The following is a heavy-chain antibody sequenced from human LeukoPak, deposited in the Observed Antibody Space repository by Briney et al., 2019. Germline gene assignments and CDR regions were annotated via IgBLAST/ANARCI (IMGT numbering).Heavy chain of an antibody. D-gene: IGHD6-19*01. CDR1: GGSISSYY. CDR2: IYYSGST. V-gene: IGHV4-59*08. J-gene: IGHJ5*02. Sequence: PSETLSLTCTVSGGSISSYYWSWIRQPPGKGLEWIGYIYYSGSTNYNPSLKSRVTISVDTSKNQFSLKLSSVTAADTAVYYCARVGQWLVRSNWFDPWGQGTLVTVSS. CDR3: ARVGQWLVRSNWFDP.